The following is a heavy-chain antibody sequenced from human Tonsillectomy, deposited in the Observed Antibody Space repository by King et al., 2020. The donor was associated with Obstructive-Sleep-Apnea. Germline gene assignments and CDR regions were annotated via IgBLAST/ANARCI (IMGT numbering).Heavy chain of an antibody. CDR3: ARGLGYSYGYSFDY. D-gene: IGHD5-18*01. CDR1: GFTVSSTY. Sequence: VQLVESGGGLVQPGGSLRLSCAVSGFTVSSTYMSWVRQAPGKGLEWVSTLYSGGATDYPDSVKGRFTISRATSKNTLYLQMNSLRAEDTAVYFCARGLGYSYGYSFDYWGQGTLVTVSS. CDR2: LYSGGAT. V-gene: IGHV3-66*01. J-gene: IGHJ4*02.